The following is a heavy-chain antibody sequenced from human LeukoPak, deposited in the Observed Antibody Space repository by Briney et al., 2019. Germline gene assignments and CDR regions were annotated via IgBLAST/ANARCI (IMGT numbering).Heavy chain of an antibody. CDR3: ARVNDYVWGRHSWWPVGGEYFDT. CDR1: GGSISSYY. J-gene: IGHJ4*02. V-gene: IGHV4-4*09. D-gene: IGHD3-16*01. CDR2: IYSSGST. Sequence: SETLSLTCTVSGGSISSYYWSWIRQPPGKGLEWIGFIYSSGSTYYNPSVKSRVTISVDTSKNQFSLKLSSVTAADTAVYYCARVNDYVWGRHSWWPVGGEYFDTGAREPWSPSPQ.